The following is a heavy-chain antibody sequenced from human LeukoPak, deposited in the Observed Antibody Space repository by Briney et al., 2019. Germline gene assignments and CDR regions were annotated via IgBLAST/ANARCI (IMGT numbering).Heavy chain of an antibody. D-gene: IGHD3-16*01. V-gene: IGHV4-34*01. CDR1: GGSFSGYY. CDR3: ARVGSSRTTLGGGNWFDP. CDR2: INHSGST. J-gene: IGHJ5*02. Sequence: SETLSLTCAVYGGSFSGYYCSWIRQPPRKGLEWIGEINHSGSTNYNPSLKSRVTISVDTSKNQFSLKLSSVTAADTAVYYCARVGSSRTTLGGGNWFDPWGQGTLVTVSS.